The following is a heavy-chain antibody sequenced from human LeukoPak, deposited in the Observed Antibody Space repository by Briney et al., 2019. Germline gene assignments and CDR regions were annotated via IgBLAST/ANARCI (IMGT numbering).Heavy chain of an antibody. D-gene: IGHD3-22*01. J-gene: IGHJ4*02. Sequence: KSSETLSLTCTVSGDSISSSSYYWVWLRQPPGKGLEWIATIHYTGSTYYNPSLKSRVTISVDTSKNQFSLKLSSVTAADTAMCYCARYWGPYDNSGAYFDYWGQGTLVTVSS. CDR3: ARYWGPYDNSGAYFDY. CDR2: IHYTGST. CDR1: GDSISSSSYY. V-gene: IGHV4-39*01.